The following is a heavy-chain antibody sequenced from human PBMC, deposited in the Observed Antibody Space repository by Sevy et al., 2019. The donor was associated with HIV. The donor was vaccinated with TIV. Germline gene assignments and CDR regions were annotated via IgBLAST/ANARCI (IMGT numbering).Heavy chain of an antibody. V-gene: IGHV3-21*04. J-gene: IGHJ4*02. Sequence: GGSLRLSCAASGFNFRTYSMNWVRQAPGKGLEWLSSISDDSRYIYYSDSVKGRFTISRANAKNLLFLQMNNLRVEDTAIYYCVRDFTIFGVVSGIDYWCQGNLVTVSS. CDR2: ISDDSRYI. D-gene: IGHD3-3*01. CDR1: GFNFRTYS. CDR3: VRDFTIFGVVSGIDY.